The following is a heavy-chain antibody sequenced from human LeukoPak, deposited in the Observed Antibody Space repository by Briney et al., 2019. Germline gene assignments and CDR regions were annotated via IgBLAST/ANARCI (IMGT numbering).Heavy chain of an antibody. CDR2: IYTSGST. CDR1: GGSISSGSYY. D-gene: IGHD6-19*01. V-gene: IGHV4-61*02. Sequence: PSETLSLTCTVSGGSISSGSYYWSWIRQPAGKGLEWIGRIYTSGSTNYNPSLKSRVTISVDTSKNQFSLKLSSVTAADTAVYYCARTQWLVRAPYYYMDVWGKGTTVTVSS. J-gene: IGHJ6*03. CDR3: ARTQWLVRAPYYYMDV.